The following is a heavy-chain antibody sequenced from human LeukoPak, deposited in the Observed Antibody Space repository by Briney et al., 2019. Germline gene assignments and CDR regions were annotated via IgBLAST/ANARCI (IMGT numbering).Heavy chain of an antibody. CDR3: ARHWHSSGWYQDAFDI. V-gene: IGHV4-38-2*01. D-gene: IGHD6-19*01. CDR2: IYHSGST. CDR1: GYSISSGYY. J-gene: IGHJ3*02. Sequence: KPSETLSLTCAVSGYSISSGYYGGWIRQPPGKGLEWIGSIYHSGSTYYNPSLKSRVTISVDTSKNQFSLKLSSVTAADTAVYYCARHWHSSGWYQDAFDIWGQGTMVTVSS.